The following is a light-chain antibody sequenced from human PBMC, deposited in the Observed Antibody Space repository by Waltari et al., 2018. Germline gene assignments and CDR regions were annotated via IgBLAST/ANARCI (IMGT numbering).Light chain of an antibody. J-gene: IGKJ4*01. CDR2: WAS. Sequence: DIVMTQSPDSLTVSLGERATINCKSSQTIFYSSSNKNYLAWYQQKPRQPPKLLIYWASTRESGVPDRFSGTGSGTDFTLTISRLQAEDVAVYYCQQYFKTPLTFGGGTKVEIK. CDR3: QQYFKTPLT. V-gene: IGKV4-1*01. CDR1: QTIFYSSSNKNY.